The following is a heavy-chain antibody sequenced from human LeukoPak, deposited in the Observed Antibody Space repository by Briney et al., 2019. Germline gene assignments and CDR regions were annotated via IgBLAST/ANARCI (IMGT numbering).Heavy chain of an antibody. D-gene: IGHD3-16*01. CDR2: ILNDGSQE. J-gene: IGHJ3*02. CDR3: ARDDALGDNALDI. V-gene: IGHV3-33*01. CDR1: GFTFSSYG. Sequence: GGSLRLSCAASGFTFSSYGMHWVRQAPGKGLEWVAVILNDGSQEKYADSVKGRFTISRDNSKNTLFLQMNSLRAEDTAVYYCARDDALGDNALDIWGQGTMVTVS.